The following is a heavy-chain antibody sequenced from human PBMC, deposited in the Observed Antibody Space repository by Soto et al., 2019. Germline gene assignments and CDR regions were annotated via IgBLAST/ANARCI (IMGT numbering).Heavy chain of an antibody. J-gene: IGHJ4*02. V-gene: IGHV3-30*18. CDR1: GFTFSNYA. D-gene: IGHD1-1*01. CDR2: TSYDGNNE. Sequence: GGSLRLSCAASGFTFSNYAMHWVRQAPGKGLEWVALTSYDGNNEYYTDSVKVRFTISRDNSKNTLFLQMNSPRPEDTAVYYCAKDKGVFNWVTSYFDXWGQGALVTVSX. CDR3: AKDKGVFNWVTSYFDX.